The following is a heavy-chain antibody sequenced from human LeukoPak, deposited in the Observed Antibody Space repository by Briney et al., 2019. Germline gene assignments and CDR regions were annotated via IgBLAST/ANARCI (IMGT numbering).Heavy chain of an antibody. CDR3: ARERRDIVVVPADGFDP. Sequence: SVKVSCKASGGTFSSYAISWVRQAPGQGLEWMGRIIPILGIANYAQKFQGRVTITADKSTGTAYMELSSLRSEDTAVYYCARERRDIVVVPADGFDPWGQGTLVTVSS. V-gene: IGHV1-69*04. J-gene: IGHJ5*02. CDR1: GGTFSSYA. D-gene: IGHD2-2*01. CDR2: IIPILGIA.